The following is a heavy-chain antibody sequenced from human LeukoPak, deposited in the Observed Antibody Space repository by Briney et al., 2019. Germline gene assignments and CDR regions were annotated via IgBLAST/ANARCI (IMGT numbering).Heavy chain of an antibody. CDR1: GYTLTELS. V-gene: IGHV1-24*01. CDR2: FDPEDGET. CDR3: ARGGNYVWGSYRYTDLRFDP. D-gene: IGHD3-16*02. J-gene: IGHJ5*02. Sequence: VASVKVSCKVSGYTLTELSMHWVRQAPGKGLEWMGGFDPEDGETIYAQKFQGRVTMTRDTSISTAYMELSRLRSDDTAVYYCARGGNYVWGSYRYTDLRFDPWGQGTLVTVSS.